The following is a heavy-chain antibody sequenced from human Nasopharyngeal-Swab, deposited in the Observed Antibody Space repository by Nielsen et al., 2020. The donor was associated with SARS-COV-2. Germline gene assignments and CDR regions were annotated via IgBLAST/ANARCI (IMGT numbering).Heavy chain of an antibody. CDR2: IVPMFGTA. V-gene: IGHV1-69*06. Sequence: SVKVSCNASGDTFGSSAITWVRQAPGQGLEWMGGIVPMFGTADYAQKFQGRVTITADRSTSTAYMEMNSLRSEDTAVYYCARAHPRSCTDGVCFRSQVYNWFDPWGQGTLVTVSS. CDR3: ARAHPRSCTDGVCFRSQVYNWFDP. CDR1: GDTFGSSA. J-gene: IGHJ5*02. D-gene: IGHD2-8*01.